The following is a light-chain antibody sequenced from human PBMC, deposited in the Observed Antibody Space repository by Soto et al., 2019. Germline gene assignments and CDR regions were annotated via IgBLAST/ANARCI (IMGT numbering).Light chain of an antibody. Sequence: IQMTQSPSSLSASGGDRVTITCRACQGISSYLAWYQQTPGKAPKLLIYAASTLQSGVPSRFSGSGSGTDFTLTISSLQPEHFATCASPEANSSPFTLGGETRV. V-gene: IGKV1-12*02. J-gene: IGKJ4*01. CDR2: AAS. CDR3: PEANSSPFT. CDR1: QGISSY.